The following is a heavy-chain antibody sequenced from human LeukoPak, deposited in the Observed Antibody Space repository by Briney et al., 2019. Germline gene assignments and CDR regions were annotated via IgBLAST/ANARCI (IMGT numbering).Heavy chain of an antibody. CDR3: ARSLYLGSFLKIQQWLAYMDV. CDR1: GDSVSSNSAA. D-gene: IGHD6-19*01. Sequence: PSQTLSLTCAISGDSVSSNSAAWNWIRQSPSRGLEWLGRTYYRSKWYNDYAVSVKSRITINPDTSKNQFSLQLNSVTPEDTAVYYCARSLYLGSFLKIQQWLAYMDVWGKGTTVTVSS. V-gene: IGHV6-1*01. J-gene: IGHJ6*03. CDR2: TYYRSKWYN.